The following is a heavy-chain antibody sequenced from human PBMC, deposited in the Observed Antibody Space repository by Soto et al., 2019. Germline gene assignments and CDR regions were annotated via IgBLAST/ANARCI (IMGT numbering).Heavy chain of an antibody. J-gene: IGHJ5*02. V-gene: IGHV4-39*01. CDR2: IHYTGST. CDR1: SGSISSSGYY. D-gene: IGHD5-12*01. CDR3: ARLPWDYDWYADS. Sequence: QLQLQESGPGLVKPSETLSLTCTVSSGSISSSGYYWGWIRQTPGKGLEWIGSIHYTGSTYYTPSLKSRVTISVDTSKHQFSLRLTSVTAADTAVYYCARLPWDYDWYADSWGQGSLVTVSS.